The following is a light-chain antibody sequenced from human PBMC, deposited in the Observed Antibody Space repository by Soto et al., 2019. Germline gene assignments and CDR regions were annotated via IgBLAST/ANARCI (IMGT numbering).Light chain of an antibody. V-gene: IGKV3-11*01. CDR3: QQRRSWPPTIT. J-gene: IGKJ5*01. Sequence: ELVLTQSPATLSFSPWESATLSCRGSQSVSTYLAWYQQRPGQAPRLLIYDASYRATDIPPRSSGSGSGTDFTLNISSLEPEDFAVYYCQQRRSWPPTITFGQGTRLEIK. CDR2: DAS. CDR1: QSVSTY.